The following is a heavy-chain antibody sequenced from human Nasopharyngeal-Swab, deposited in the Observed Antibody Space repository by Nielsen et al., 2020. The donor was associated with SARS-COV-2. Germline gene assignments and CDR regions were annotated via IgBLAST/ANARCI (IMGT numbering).Heavy chain of an antibody. CDR2: ISSSSYFT. CDR3: ARGRSSYPPGY. Sequence: LSLTCTVSGVSISSQYWSWIRQAPGKGLEWVSYISSSSYFTYYADSVKGRFTISRDNAKNSLYLQMDSLRAEDTAVYYCARGRSSYPPGYWGQGTQVTVSS. J-gene: IGHJ4*02. D-gene: IGHD2-2*01. V-gene: IGHV3-11*06. CDR1: GVSISSQY.